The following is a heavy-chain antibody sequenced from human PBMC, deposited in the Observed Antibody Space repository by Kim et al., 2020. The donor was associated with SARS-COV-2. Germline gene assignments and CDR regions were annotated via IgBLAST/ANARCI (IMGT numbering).Heavy chain of an antibody. Sequence: AQKFQGRVTMTRNTSISTAYMELSSLRSEDTAVYYCARVPYSYGYYYFDYWGQGTLVTVSS. CDR3: ARVPYSYGYYYFDY. V-gene: IGHV1-8*01. J-gene: IGHJ4*02. D-gene: IGHD5-18*01.